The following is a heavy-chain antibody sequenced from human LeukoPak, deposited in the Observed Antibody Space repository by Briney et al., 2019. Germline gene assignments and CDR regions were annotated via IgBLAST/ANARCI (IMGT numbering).Heavy chain of an antibody. J-gene: IGHJ2*01. CDR2: IYYSGST. CDR3: AVGYSSGNWYFDL. D-gene: IGHD6-19*01. V-gene: IGHV4-39*07. CDR1: DGSITSSTYY. Sequence: SSETLSLTCTVSDGSITSSTYYWGWIRQPPGKGLEWIGSIYYSGSTYYNPSLKSRVTISLDTSKNQFSLKLSSVTAADTAVYYCAVGYSSGNWYFDLWGRGTLVTVSS.